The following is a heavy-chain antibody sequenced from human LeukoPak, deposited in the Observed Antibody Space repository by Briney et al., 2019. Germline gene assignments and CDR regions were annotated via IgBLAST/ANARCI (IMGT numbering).Heavy chain of an antibody. Sequence: ASVKVSCKASGYTFTIYGISWVRQAPGQGHEWMGWISAYNGNTNYAQKLQGRVTITTDTSTSTAYMELRSLRSDDTAVYYCARRWKICSGGSCYDAFDIWGQGTTVTVSS. J-gene: IGHJ3*02. D-gene: IGHD2-15*01. CDR2: ISAYNGNT. CDR1: GYTFTIYG. V-gene: IGHV1-18*01. CDR3: ARRWKICSGGSCYDAFDI.